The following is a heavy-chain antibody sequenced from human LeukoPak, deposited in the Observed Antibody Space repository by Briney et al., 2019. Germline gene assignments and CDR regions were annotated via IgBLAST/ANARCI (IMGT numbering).Heavy chain of an antibody. CDR1: GYSISSGHY. D-gene: IGHD6-6*01. CDR3: GKENIAAFDY. J-gene: IGHJ4*02. V-gene: IGHV4-38-2*01. CDR2: IYHSGST. Sequence: SETLSLTCAVSGYSISSGHYWGWIRQPPGKGLEWIGSIYHSGSTYYNPSLKSRVTVSVDTSKNQFSLKLSSVTAADTAVYYCGKENIAAFDYWGQGTLVTVSS.